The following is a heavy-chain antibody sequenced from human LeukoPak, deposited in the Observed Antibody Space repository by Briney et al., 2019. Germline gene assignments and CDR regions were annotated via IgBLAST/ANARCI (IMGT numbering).Heavy chain of an antibody. CDR3: ARDAGNIFYDY. CDR1: GGSISSSSYF. V-gene: IGHV4-39*07. CDR2: IYYTGTT. Sequence: PSETLSLTCTVSGGSISSSSYFWGWIRQPPGKGPEWIGSIYYTGTTYYNPSLKSRVTISVDTSKNQFSLKLSSVTAADTAVYYCARDAGNIFYDYWGQGTLVTVSS. J-gene: IGHJ4*02. D-gene: IGHD1-1*01.